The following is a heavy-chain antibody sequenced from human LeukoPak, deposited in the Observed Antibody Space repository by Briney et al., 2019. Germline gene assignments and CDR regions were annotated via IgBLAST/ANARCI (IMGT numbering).Heavy chain of an antibody. V-gene: IGHV1-18*01. D-gene: IGHD6-6*01. CDR1: GYTFTSYG. J-gene: IGHJ5*02. CDR3: AREGLSIAARPGGGNWFDP. Sequence: ASVKVSCKASGYTFTSYGISWVRQAPGQGLEWMGWISAYNGNTNYAQKLQGRVTMTTDTSTSTAYMELRSLRSEDTAVYYCAREGLSIAARPGGGNWFDPWGQGTLVTVSS. CDR2: ISAYNGNT.